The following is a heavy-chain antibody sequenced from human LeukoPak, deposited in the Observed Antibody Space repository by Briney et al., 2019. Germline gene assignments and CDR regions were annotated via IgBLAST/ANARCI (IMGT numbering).Heavy chain of an antibody. CDR2: ISRDGGST. CDR1: GFTSAEYA. Sequence: GRSLRLSCAASGFTSAEYAMQGVRQAPRKSLERVSLISRDGGSTYYADSVKGRFTISRDNSKDSVYLQMNSLRTEDSALYYCAKAISWGATAALDYWGRGTLVTVSS. D-gene: IGHD1-26*01. J-gene: IGHJ4*02. V-gene: IGHV3-43*02. CDR3: AKAISWGATAALDY.